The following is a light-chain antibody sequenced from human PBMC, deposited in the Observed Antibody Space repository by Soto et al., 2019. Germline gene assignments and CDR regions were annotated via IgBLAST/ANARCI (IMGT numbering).Light chain of an antibody. CDR3: LQYNGDSGT. V-gene: IGKV1-5*01. CDR1: QSISTW. Sequence: DIQMTQSPATLSASVGDTVTITCRASQSISTWLAWYQQTPGEAPRLLIFDASNLERGVSSRFSGSGSGTEFTLTISSLQPDDFATYYCLQYNGDSGTFGQGTKVE. J-gene: IGKJ1*01. CDR2: DAS.